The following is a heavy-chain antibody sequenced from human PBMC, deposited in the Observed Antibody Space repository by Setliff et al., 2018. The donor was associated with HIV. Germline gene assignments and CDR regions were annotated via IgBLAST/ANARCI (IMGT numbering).Heavy chain of an antibody. J-gene: IGHJ4*02. V-gene: IGHV7-4-1*02. CDR3: ARNSPFPPSSGAHFDF. D-gene: IGHD3-22*01. Sequence: ASVKVSCKASGYSFTTYSINWLRQAPGQGPEWMGWIHTSTVKPTYVRDFTGRFVFSLDTSVNTAFLQISDLKTEDTAVYYCARNSPFPPSSGAHFDFWGPGTLVTVSS. CDR1: GYSFTTYS. CDR2: IHTSTVKP.